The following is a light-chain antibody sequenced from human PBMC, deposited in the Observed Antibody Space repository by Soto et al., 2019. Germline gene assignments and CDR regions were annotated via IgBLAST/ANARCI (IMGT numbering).Light chain of an antibody. Sequence: EIQMTQSPSTLSASEGERVTITCRASQGIISGLAWYQQKPGKAPKLLIYKASSLESGVPSRFSGSGSGTEFTLTISSLQPDDFATYYCQQYNSYSPYTFGQGTKLEIK. CDR2: KAS. CDR1: QGIISG. V-gene: IGKV1-5*03. CDR3: QQYNSYSPYT. J-gene: IGKJ2*01.